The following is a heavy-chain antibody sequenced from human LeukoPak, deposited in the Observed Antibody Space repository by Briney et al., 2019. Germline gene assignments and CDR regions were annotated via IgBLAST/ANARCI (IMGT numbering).Heavy chain of an antibody. CDR3: AKGVVGYFDY. D-gene: IGHD2-15*01. Sequence: GGSLRLSCAASGFTFSSYAMSWVRQAPGKGLEWVSAISGGGGSTYYADSVKGRFTISRDNSKNTLYLQMDSLSAEDTAVYYCAKGVVGYFDYWGQGTLVTVSS. J-gene: IGHJ4*02. CDR1: GFTFSSYA. V-gene: IGHV3-23*01. CDR2: ISGGGGST.